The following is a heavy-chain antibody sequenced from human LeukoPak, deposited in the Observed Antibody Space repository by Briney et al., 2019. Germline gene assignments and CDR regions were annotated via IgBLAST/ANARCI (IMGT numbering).Heavy chain of an antibody. CDR1: GGSISSSDYN. Sequence: SETLSLTCTVSGGSISSSDYNWSWIRQPPGRGLEWLGNIYYTGSTSYNPSLKSRVTFSVDTFNNQFSLHLSSVTAADTAVYYCARENYCTNGVCWAFDPWGQGTLVTVSS. CDR2: IYYTGST. CDR3: ARENYCTNGVCWAFDP. J-gene: IGHJ5*02. D-gene: IGHD2-8*01. V-gene: IGHV4-39*07.